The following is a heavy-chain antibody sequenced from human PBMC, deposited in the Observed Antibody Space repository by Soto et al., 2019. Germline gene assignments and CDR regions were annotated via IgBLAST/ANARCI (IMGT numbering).Heavy chain of an antibody. Sequence: QVQLQESGPGLVKPSQTLALTCTVSGGSISNNVYYWSWIRQPPGKGLECIGYIFYSGSTYYNPSLESRITMSVDTSKNQFSLQLSSVTPADTAVYFCARAMYGVVLARYSMDVWGQGTTVTVSS. CDR1: GGSISNNVYY. D-gene: IGHD3-3*01. CDR3: ARAMYGVVLARYSMDV. J-gene: IGHJ6*02. V-gene: IGHV4-30-4*01. CDR2: IFYSGST.